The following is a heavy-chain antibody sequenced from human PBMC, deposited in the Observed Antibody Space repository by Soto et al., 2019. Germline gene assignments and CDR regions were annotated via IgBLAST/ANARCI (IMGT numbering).Heavy chain of an antibody. V-gene: IGHV1-18*01. CDR2: ISAYNGNT. CDR1: GYTFTSYG. CDR3: ARAPVEYSSYGDP. Sequence: ASVKVTCKASGYTFTSYGISWVRQAPGQGLEWMGWISAYNGNTNYAQKLQGTVTMTTDTSTRTAYMELRSLRSDETAVYYCARAPVEYSSYGDPWGQGTLVTVSS. J-gene: IGHJ5*02. D-gene: IGHD6-6*01.